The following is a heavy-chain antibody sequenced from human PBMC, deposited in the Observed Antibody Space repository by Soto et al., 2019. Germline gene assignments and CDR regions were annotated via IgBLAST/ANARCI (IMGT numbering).Heavy chain of an antibody. CDR1: GFTFSSYA. CDR2: ISYDGSNK. V-gene: IGHV3-30-3*01. CDR3: ARHYQAYCGYDCYSSWFDP. Sequence: QVQLVESGGGVVQPGRSLRLSCAASGFTFSSYAMHWVRQAPGKGLEWVAVISYDGSNKYYPDSVKGRFTISRDNSKNTLYMQMNSLRSEDTAVYYCARHYQAYCGYDCYSSWFDPWGQGTLVTVSS. J-gene: IGHJ5*02. D-gene: IGHD2-21*02.